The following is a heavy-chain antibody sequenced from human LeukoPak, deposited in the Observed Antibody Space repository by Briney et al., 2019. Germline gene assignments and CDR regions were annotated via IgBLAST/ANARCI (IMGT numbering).Heavy chain of an antibody. J-gene: IGHJ6*02. D-gene: IGHD3-16*01. V-gene: IGHV3-30*03. CDR3: ARGGGLDV. CDR1: GFTFSSCG. Sequence: GGSLRLSCAASGFTFSSCGMHWVRQAPGKGLEWVAVISYDGSNKYYADSVKGRFTISRDNAKNSLYLQMSNLRAEDTAVYFCARGGGLDVWGQGATVTVSS. CDR2: ISYDGSNK.